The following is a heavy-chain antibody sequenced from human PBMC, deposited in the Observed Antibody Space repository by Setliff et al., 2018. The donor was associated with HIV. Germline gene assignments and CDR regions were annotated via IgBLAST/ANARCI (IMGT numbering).Heavy chain of an antibody. V-gene: IGHV4-61*02. Sequence: PSETLSLTCTVSGGSISSGSYYWSWIRQPAGKGLEWIGRIYTSGSTNYNPSLKSRVTISVDTSKNQFSLKLSSVTAADTAVYYCARRGVVGWGYYSSPIFDYWGQGTLVTAPQ. D-gene: IGHD3-10*01. CDR1: GGSISSGSYY. CDR2: IYTSGST. J-gene: IGHJ4*02. CDR3: ARRGVVGWGYYSSPIFDY.